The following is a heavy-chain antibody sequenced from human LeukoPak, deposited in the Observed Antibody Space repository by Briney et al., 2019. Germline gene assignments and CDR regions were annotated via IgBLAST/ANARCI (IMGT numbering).Heavy chain of an antibody. D-gene: IGHD3-9*01. CDR1: GGTFSSYA. J-gene: IGHJ6*03. Sequence: GSSVKVSCKASGGTFSSYAISWVRQAPGQGLEWMGWMNPNSGNTGFAQNFQGRVTMTDDTSTDTSYMELRSLKSDDTAVYYCSKGGGGLTSYFYMDVWGNGTTVTVSS. V-gene: IGHV1-8*02. CDR2: MNPNSGNT. CDR3: SKGGGGLTSYFYMDV.